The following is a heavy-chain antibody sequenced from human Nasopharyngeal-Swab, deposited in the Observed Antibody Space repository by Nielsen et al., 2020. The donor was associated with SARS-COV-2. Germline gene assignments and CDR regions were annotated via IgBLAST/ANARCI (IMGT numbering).Heavy chain of an antibody. CDR1: GFTFSSYW. J-gene: IGHJ4*02. D-gene: IGHD3-16*01. CDR3: ARASFGYTFPFDY. Sequence: GGSLRLSCAASGFTFSSYWMSWVRQAPRKGLEWVANIKQDGSEKYYVDSVKGRFTISRDNAKNSLYLQMNSLRAEDTAVYYCARASFGYTFPFDYWGQGTLVTVSS. CDR2: IKQDGSEK. V-gene: IGHV3-7*03.